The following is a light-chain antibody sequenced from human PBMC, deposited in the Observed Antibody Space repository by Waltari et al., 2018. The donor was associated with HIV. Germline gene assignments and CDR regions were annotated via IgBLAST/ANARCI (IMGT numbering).Light chain of an antibody. CDR3: GTWDSSLSAL. CDR2: DNN. Sequence: QSVLTQPPSVSAAPGQKVPISCSGSSSNIGNNYVSWYQQFPGTAPKLLIYDNNKRPSGIPDRFSGSKSGTSATLGITGLQTGDEADYYCGTWDSSLSALFGGGTKLTVL. J-gene: IGLJ2*01. CDR1: SSNIGNNY. V-gene: IGLV1-51*01.